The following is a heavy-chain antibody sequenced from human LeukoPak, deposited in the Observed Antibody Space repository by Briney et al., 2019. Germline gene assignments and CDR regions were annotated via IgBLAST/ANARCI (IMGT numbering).Heavy chain of an antibody. CDR1: GFTFSRYA. J-gene: IGHJ5*02. D-gene: IGHD3-22*01. V-gene: IGHV3-30*18. CDR2: ISSDGSYK. CDR3: AKNADSSGYWDWFDP. Sequence: PGGSLRLSCAASGFTFSRYAMNWVRQAPGKGLEWVAVISSDGSYKYYADSVKGRFTISRDNSKNTLYLQMSSLRAEDTAVYYCAKNADSSGYWDWFDPWGQGTLVTVSS.